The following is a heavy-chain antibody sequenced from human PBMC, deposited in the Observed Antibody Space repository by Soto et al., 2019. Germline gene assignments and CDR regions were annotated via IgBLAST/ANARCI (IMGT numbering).Heavy chain of an antibody. CDR3: AREGQAPYYYYGMDV. Sequence: QVQVVQSGDEVKKPGASVKVSCKASGYTFTNYGFSWVRQAPGQGLEWMGWISGYNGNTKYAEKFQGRVTMTTDTSTXNAHMDLRSLRSDDTAVYYCAREGQAPYYYYGMDVWGQGTAVTVSS. J-gene: IGHJ6*02. CDR2: ISGYNGNT. V-gene: IGHV1-18*01. CDR1: GYTFTNYG.